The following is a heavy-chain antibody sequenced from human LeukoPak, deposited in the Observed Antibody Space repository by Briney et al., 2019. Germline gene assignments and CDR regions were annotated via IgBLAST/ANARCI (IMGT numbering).Heavy chain of an antibody. CDR3: SYGPYYYHGMDV. CDR1: GFTVSSNY. CDR2: IYSGGST. V-gene: IGHV3-53*01. J-gene: IGHJ6*02. Sequence: GGSLRLSCAASGFTVSSNYMSWVRQAPGKGLEWVSVIYSGGSTYYADSVKGRFTISRDNSKNTLYLQMNSLRAEDTAVYYCSYGPYYYHGMDVWGQGTTVTVSS. D-gene: IGHD3-10*01.